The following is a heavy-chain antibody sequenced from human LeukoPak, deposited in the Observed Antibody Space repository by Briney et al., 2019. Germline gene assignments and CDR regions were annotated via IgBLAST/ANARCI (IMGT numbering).Heavy chain of an antibody. CDR1: GGTFSSYA. CDR3: ARKDSNSEYYYYGMDV. CDR2: IIPIFGTA. J-gene: IGHJ6*02. Sequence: ASVTVSCTASGGTFSSYAISWVRQATGQGLEWMGGIIPIFGTANYAQKFQGRVTITADESTSTAYMELSSLRSEDTAVYYCARKDSNSEYYYYGMDVWGQGTTVTVSS. V-gene: IGHV1-69*13. D-gene: IGHD2/OR15-2a*01.